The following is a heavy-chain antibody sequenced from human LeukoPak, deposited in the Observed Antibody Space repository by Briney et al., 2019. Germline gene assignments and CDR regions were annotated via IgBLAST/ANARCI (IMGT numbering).Heavy chain of an antibody. CDR2: VSDSGGTT. J-gene: IGHJ4*02. D-gene: IGHD3-10*01. V-gene: IGHV3-23*01. CDR1: GFTFSSDT. CDR3: AKGSWGIYYY. Sequence: PGGSLRLSCVASGFTFSSDTMTWVRQAPGKALEWVSSVSDSGGTTSYADSVKGRFTISRDNSKNTLYLQMNSLRAEDTATYYCAKGSWGIYYYWARGTLVTVSS.